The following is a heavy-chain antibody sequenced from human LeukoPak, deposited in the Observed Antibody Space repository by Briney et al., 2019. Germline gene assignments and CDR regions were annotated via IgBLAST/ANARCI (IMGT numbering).Heavy chain of an antibody. V-gene: IGHV3-7*03. CDR3: AKADGGIAAAGTGFDY. J-gene: IGHJ4*02. CDR1: GFTFSSYW. CDR2: IKQDGSEK. D-gene: IGHD6-13*01. Sequence: GGSLRLSCAASGFTFSSYWMSWVRQAPGKGLEWVANIKQDGSEKYYVDSVKGRFTISRDNTKNSLYLQMNSLRAEDTALYYCAKADGGIAAAGTGFDYWGQGTLVTVSS.